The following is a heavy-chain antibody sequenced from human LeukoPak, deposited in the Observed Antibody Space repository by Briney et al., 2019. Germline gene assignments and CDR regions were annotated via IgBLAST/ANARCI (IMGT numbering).Heavy chain of an antibody. D-gene: IGHD2-15*01. Sequence: SETLSLTCAVYGGSFGGYYWTWIRQSPGKGPEWIGEINHSGSTNYNPSFKRRVFMSVDTAKNQFSLKLSSVSAADTAVYYCAARCSGGSCYSEKYFQHWGQGTLVTVSS. CDR1: GGSFGGYY. J-gene: IGHJ1*01. CDR2: INHSGST. CDR3: AARCSGGSCYSEKYFQH. V-gene: IGHV4-34*01.